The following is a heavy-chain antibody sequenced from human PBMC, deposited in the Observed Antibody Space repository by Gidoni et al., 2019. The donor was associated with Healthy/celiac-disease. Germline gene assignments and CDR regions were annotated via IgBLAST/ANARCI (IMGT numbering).Heavy chain of an antibody. CDR1: GLTFSRYD. CDR3: ARERSYYYGSGAPRHYYYYGMDV. D-gene: IGHD3-10*01. J-gene: IGHJ6*02. V-gene: IGHV3-13*01. Sequence: EVQLVESGGGLVQPGGSLRLSCAASGLTFSRYDTHWVRQATGKGLEWVSAIGTAGDTYYPGSVKGRFTISRENAKNSLYLQMNSLRAGDTAVYYCARERSYYYGSGAPRHYYYYGMDVWGQGTTVTVSS. CDR2: IGTAGDT.